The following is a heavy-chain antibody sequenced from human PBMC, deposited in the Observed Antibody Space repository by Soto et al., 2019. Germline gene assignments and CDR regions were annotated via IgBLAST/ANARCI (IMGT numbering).Heavy chain of an antibody. CDR2: INHSGST. CDR1: GGSFSGYY. CDR3: ARDNKYDFWSTRKRGIDY. Sequence: SETLSLTCAVYGGSFSGYYWSWIRQPPGKGLGWIGEINHSGSTNYNPSLKSRVTISVDTSKNQFSLKLSSVTAADTAVYYCARDNKYDFWSTRKRGIDYWGQGTLVTVSS. V-gene: IGHV4-34*01. J-gene: IGHJ4*02. D-gene: IGHD3-3*01.